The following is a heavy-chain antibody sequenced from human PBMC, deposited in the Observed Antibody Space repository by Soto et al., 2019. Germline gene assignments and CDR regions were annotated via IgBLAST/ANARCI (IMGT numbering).Heavy chain of an antibody. J-gene: IGHJ6*03. D-gene: IGHD2-8*01. Sequence: VQLVQSGAEVKRPGSSVKVSCKAPVGTFSDYNIAWVRQAHGQGLEWMGRIIPKLGITNYAHKFQDRVRITADKATSTAYMELTSLRYEDTAVYFCARVEGTRTTNFYHYMDVWGEGTSVTVS. V-gene: IGHV1-69*02. CDR2: IIPKLGIT. CDR3: ARVEGTRTTNFYHYMDV. CDR1: VGTFSDYN.